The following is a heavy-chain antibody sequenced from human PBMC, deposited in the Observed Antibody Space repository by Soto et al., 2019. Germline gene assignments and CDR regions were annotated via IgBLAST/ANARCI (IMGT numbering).Heavy chain of an antibody. CDR3: ARAPSYDFWSGYYIDY. J-gene: IGHJ4*02. CDR2: ISSSGSTI. V-gene: IGHV3-11*01. Sequence: GGSLRLSCAASGFTFSDYYMSWIRQAPGKGLEWVSYISSSGSTIYYADSVKGRFTISRDNAKNSLYLQMNSLRAEDTAVYYCARAPSYDFWSGYYIDYWGQGTLVTVSS. CDR1: GFTFSDYY. D-gene: IGHD3-3*01.